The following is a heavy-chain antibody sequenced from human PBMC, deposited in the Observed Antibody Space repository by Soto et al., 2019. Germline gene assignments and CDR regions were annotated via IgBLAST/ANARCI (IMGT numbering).Heavy chain of an antibody. J-gene: IGHJ4*02. V-gene: IGHV3-66*01. D-gene: IGHD3-22*01. CDR1: GFTVNNNY. Sequence: EVQLVESGGGLVQPGGSLRLSCAASGFTVNNNYLSWFRQDPGKGLEWVSIIYSGGSTYYADSVKGRFSTSRDISKNMLFLQMNSLRAEDTAVYYCARGLGTTGYYYGLDFWGQGTLVTVSS. CDR2: IYSGGST. CDR3: ARGLGTTGYYYGLDF.